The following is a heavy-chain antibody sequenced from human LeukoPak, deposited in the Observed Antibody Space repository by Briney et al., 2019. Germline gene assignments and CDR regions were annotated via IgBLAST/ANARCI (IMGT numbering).Heavy chain of an antibody. CDR2: IKQDGSEK. CDR1: GFTFSSYG. Sequence: GGSLRLSCAASGFTFSSYGMSWVRQAPGKGLEWVANIKQDGSEKYYVDSVKGRFTISRDNAKNSLYLQMNSLRAEDTAVYYCARSGRWELHGYWGQGTLVTVSS. V-gene: IGHV3-7*01. D-gene: IGHD1-26*01. J-gene: IGHJ4*02. CDR3: ARSGRWELHGY.